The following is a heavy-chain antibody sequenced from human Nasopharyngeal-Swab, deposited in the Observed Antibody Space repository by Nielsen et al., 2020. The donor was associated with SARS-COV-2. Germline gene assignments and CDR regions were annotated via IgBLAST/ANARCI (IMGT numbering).Heavy chain of an antibody. CDR3: ARVLTTTVTIDY. CDR2: IYCSGST. D-gene: IGHD4-17*01. CDR1: GGSVSSGSYY. Sequence: SETLSLTCTVSGGSVSSGSYYWSWIRQPPGKGLEWIGYIYCSGSTNYNPSLKSRVTISVDTSKNQFSLKLSSVTAADTAVYYCARVLTTTVTIDYWGQGTLVTVSS. V-gene: IGHV4-61*01. J-gene: IGHJ4*02.